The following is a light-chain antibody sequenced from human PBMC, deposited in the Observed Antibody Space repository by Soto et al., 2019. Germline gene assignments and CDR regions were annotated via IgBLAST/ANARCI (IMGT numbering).Light chain of an antibody. J-gene: IGKJ3*01. CDR3: QQYNNWPPGT. CDR2: GAS. V-gene: IGKV3-15*01. CDR1: QSVSSN. Sequence: EIVMTQSPATLSVSPGERATLSCRASQSVSSNLAWYQQKPGQAPRLLIYGASTRATGIPASFSGSGSGTEFPLTISSLQSEDFAVYYCQQYNNWPPGTFGPGTKVDIK.